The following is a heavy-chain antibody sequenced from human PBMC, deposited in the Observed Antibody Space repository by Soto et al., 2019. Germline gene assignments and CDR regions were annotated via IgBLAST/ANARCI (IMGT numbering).Heavy chain of an antibody. J-gene: IGHJ6*02. CDR3: AKGVRIPRYYYGMDV. V-gene: IGHV3-30*18. CDR2: ISYDGSNK. D-gene: IGHD3-10*01. Sequence: QVQLVESGGGVVQPGRSLRLSCAASGFTFSSYGMHWVRQAPGKGLEWVAVISYDGSNKYYADSVKGRFTISRDNSKNTLYLQMNSLRAEDTAVYYCAKGVRIPRYYYGMDVWGQGTTVTVSS. CDR1: GFTFSSYG.